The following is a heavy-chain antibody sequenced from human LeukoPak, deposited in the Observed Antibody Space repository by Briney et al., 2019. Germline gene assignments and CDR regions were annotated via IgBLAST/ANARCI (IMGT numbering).Heavy chain of an antibody. Sequence: PSQALSLTCTVSGGSISSGSYYWSWIRQPAGKGLEWIERIYTSGSTNYNPSLKSRVTISVDASKNLLSLKVTSVSAADTAVYYCARGGNIFWSGYYDYFDSWGQGTLVSVSS. CDR3: ARGGNIFWSGYYDYFDS. CDR2: IYTSGST. J-gene: IGHJ4*02. CDR1: GGSISSGSYY. V-gene: IGHV4-61*02. D-gene: IGHD3-3*01.